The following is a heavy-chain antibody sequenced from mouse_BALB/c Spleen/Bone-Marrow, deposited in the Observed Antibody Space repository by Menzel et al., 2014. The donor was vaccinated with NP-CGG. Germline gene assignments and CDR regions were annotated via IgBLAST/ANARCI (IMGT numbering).Heavy chain of an antibody. V-gene: IGHV5-9-2*01. D-gene: IGHD2-4*01. CDR2: ISGGGSYT. CDR3: ARHAYYDQTEVSFVY. J-gene: IGHJ3*01. Sequence: EVKVVESGGGLVKSGGSLKLSCAASGFTFNNYGMSWVRPTPEKRLEWVATISGGGSYTFYPDSVKGRFTISRDNAKNALNLQLSSLRSENTALYYLARHAYYDQTEVSFVYWGQGTLVTVSA. CDR1: GFTFNNYG.